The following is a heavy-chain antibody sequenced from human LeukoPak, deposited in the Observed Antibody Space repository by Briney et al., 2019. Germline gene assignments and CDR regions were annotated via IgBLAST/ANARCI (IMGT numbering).Heavy chain of an antibody. CDR3: ARNYVGYAFDI. J-gene: IGHJ3*02. D-gene: IGHD1-7*01. CDR2: IYSSGTT. V-gene: IGHV4-59*02. CDR1: GGSVSSYY. Sequence: SETLSLTCTVSGGSVSSYYWSWIRQPPGKGREWIGYIYSSGTTNYNPSLKTGVTISVDTSKNQFSLKLSSVAAADTAVYYCARNYVGYAFDIWGQGTMVTVSS.